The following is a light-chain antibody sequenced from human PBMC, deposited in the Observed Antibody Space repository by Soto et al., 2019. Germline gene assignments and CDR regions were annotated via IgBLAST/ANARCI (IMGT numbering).Light chain of an antibody. V-gene: IGKV1-5*03. CDR1: QSISVW. CDR2: KTS. CDR3: QHYNDYSWT. J-gene: IGKJ1*01. Sequence: DIHMTQSPSTLSASVGDRVTITCRASQSISVWLAWYQQKPGKAPNLLIYKTSSLETGVPSRFSGSGSGTEFTLTISSLQPDDFATYCCQHYNDYSWTFGQGTQVEIK.